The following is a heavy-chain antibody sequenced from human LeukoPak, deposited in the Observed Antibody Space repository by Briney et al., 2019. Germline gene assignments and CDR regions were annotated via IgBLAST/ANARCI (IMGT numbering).Heavy chain of an antibody. J-gene: IGHJ4*02. V-gene: IGHV3-21*04. CDR2: ISSSSSYI. CDR1: GFTFSSYS. D-gene: IGHD1-26*01. CDR3: ARGSYYGYYYFDY. Sequence: GGSLRLSCAASGFTFSSYSMNWVRQAPGKGLEWVSSISSSSSYIYYADSVKGRFTISRDNAKNSLYLQMNSLRAEDTAVYYCARGSYYGYYYFDYWGQGTLVTVSS.